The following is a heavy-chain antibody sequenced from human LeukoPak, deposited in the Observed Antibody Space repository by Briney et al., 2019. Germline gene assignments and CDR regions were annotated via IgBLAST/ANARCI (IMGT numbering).Heavy chain of an antibody. V-gene: IGHV4-4*07. CDR1: GGSISSDY. Sequence: PSETLSLTCTVSGGSISSDYWSWIRQPAGKGLEWIGRIYTRGATIYNPSLKSRVTMSVDTSKNQFSLKLRSVTAADTAVYYCARLVGSSWSDPWGQGTLVTVSS. D-gene: IGHD2-15*01. CDR2: IYTRGAT. J-gene: IGHJ5*02. CDR3: ARLVGSSWSDP.